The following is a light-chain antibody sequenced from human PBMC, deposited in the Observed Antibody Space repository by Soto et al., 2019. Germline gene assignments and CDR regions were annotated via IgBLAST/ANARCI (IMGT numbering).Light chain of an antibody. CDR2: DAS. CDR3: QQYGKSPLT. V-gene: IGKV3-11*01. J-gene: IGKJ4*01. CDR1: QSVSSS. Sequence: EFVLTQSPATLSLSPVERATLSCRASQSVSSSLAWYQQKPGQAPRLLIYDASNRATGIPARFSGTGSGTDFTLTISRLEPEDFAVYICQQYGKSPLTFGGGTKVDIK.